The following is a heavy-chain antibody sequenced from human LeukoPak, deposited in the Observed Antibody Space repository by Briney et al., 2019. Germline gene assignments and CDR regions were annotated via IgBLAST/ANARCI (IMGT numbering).Heavy chain of an antibody. J-gene: IGHJ5*02. D-gene: IGHD2-2*01. CDR3: ARDGWDIVVVPAAGGWFDP. Sequence: ASVKVSCKASGCTFANFGITWVRQAPGQGLEWMGWISVYNGNTNYAQNLQGRVTLTTDTSTSTAYMELRSLRSDDTAVYYCARDGWDIVVVPAAGGWFDPWGQGTLVTVSS. CDR2: ISVYNGNT. V-gene: IGHV1-18*01. CDR1: GCTFANFG.